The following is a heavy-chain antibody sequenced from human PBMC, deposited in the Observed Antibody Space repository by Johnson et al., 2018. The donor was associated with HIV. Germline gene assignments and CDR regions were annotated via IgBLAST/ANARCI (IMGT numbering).Heavy chain of an antibody. CDR1: GFTFSSYG. D-gene: IGHD6-6*01. CDR2: VTGTGGDT. Sequence: MLLVESGGGLVQSGGSLRLSCVASGFTFSSYGMSWVRQAPGKGLEWVSGVTGTGGDTYYAESVRGRFTISRDNSKNTLYLQMNSLRAEDTAVYYCAKDLDSSSWGAFDIWGQGTMVTVSS. V-gene: IGHV3-23*04. CDR3: AKDLDSSSWGAFDI. J-gene: IGHJ3*02.